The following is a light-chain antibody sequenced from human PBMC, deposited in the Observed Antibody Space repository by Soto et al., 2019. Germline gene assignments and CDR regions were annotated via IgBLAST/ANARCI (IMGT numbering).Light chain of an antibody. V-gene: IGKV4-1*01. CDR1: QSVLHSSNNKNY. Sequence: DIVMTQSPDSLAVSLGERATIHCKSSQSVLHSSNNKNYLAWYQQKPGQPPKLLIYGASTRESGVPDRFSGSGSETDFTLTISSLQAADVAVYFCQQYYSTPWTFGQGTKVEIK. J-gene: IGKJ1*01. CDR2: GAS. CDR3: QQYYSTPWT.